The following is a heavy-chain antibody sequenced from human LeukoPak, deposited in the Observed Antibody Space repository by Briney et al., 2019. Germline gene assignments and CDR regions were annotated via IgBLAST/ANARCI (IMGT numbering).Heavy chain of an antibody. V-gene: IGHV4-39*01. J-gene: IGHJ5*02. D-gene: IGHD3-10*01. CDR2: FYYSGST. CDR3: ARGRRGWFGVSPTNWFDP. CDR1: GGSITSSSYY. Sequence: SETLSLTCTVSGGSITSSSYYWGWIRQPPGKGLEWIGSFYYSGSTYYNPSLKSRVTISVDTSKNQFSLKLSSVTAADTAVYYCARGRRGWFGVSPTNWFDPWGQGTLVTVSS.